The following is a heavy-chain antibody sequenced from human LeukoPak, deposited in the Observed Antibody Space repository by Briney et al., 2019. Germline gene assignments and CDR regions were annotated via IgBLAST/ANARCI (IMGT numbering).Heavy chain of an antibody. Sequence: SETLSLTCTVSGGSISSYYWSWIRQPAGKGLEWIGRIYSSGNTNYNPSLKSRVTVSVDTSKNQFSLRLSSVTAADTAVYYCARDEERYSSSWYNWFDPWGQGTLVIVSS. J-gene: IGHJ5*02. CDR2: IYSSGNT. CDR3: ARDEERYSSSWYNWFDP. D-gene: IGHD6-13*01. V-gene: IGHV4-4*07. CDR1: GGSISSYY.